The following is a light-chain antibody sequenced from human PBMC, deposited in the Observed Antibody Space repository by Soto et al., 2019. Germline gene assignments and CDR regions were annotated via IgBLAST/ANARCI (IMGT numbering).Light chain of an antibody. J-gene: IGLJ2*01. Sequence: QSVLTQPPSVSGAPGQRVTISCTGSSSNIGAGYDVHWYQQFPGTAPKLLIYGNSNRPAGVPDRFSSSKSGTSASLAITGLQAEDEADYYCQSYDSSLSGSNVVFGGGTKLTVL. CDR3: QSYDSSLSGSNVV. CDR2: GNS. CDR1: SSNIGAGYD. V-gene: IGLV1-40*01.